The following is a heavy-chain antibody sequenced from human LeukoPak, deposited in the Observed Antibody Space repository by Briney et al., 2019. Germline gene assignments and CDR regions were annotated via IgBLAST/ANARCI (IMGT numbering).Heavy chain of an antibody. D-gene: IGHD5-12*01. CDR2: ISGSGDIT. J-gene: IGHJ4*02. CDR1: VFTLSSYA. Sequence: GGSLRLSCAASVFTLSSYAVTWVRQAPGKGLEWVSAISGSGDITYYADSVKGRFTISRDDSKNTVYLQMNSLRAEDTAVYYSAIVVPGYSDYDLFWGQGTLVTVSS. V-gene: IGHV3-23*01. CDR3: AIVVPGYSDYDLF.